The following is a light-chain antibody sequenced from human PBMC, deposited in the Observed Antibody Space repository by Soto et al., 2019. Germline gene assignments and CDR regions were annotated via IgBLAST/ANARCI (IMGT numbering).Light chain of an antibody. V-gene: IGKV3-20*01. CDR1: QSVSSSY. Sequence: EIVLTQSPGTLSLSPGERATLSCRASQSVSSSYLAWYQQKPGQAPRLLIYGASSRATGIPDRFSGSGSGTEFTLTISSLQPEDFAIYYCQQYNNWPPLTFGGGTKVDI. J-gene: IGKJ4*01. CDR3: QQYNNWPPLT. CDR2: GAS.